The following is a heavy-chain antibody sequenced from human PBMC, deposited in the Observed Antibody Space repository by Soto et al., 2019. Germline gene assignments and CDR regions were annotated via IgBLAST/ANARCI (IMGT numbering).Heavy chain of an antibody. Sequence: EVQLAESGGGMVQPGGSLRLSCVASGFTFSSYDMHWVRQAPGKGLEYVSSISSNGGTAYYGNSVKGRFTISRDNSKYTLYLQMGSLRAEVMAVYYCVRRVSGNYDYWGQGTLVTVSS. CDR3: VRRVSGNYDY. CDR1: GFTFSSYD. D-gene: IGHD1-7*01. CDR2: ISSNGGTA. V-gene: IGHV3-64*01. J-gene: IGHJ4*02.